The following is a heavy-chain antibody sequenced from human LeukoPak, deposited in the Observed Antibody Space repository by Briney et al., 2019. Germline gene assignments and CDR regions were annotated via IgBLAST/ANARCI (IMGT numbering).Heavy chain of an antibody. D-gene: IGHD6-13*01. V-gene: IGHV4-31*03. CDR1: DGSIGSGGYY. CDR3: ARDYSSSSRNWFDP. Sequence: PSETLSLTCTVSDGSIGSGGYYWSWIRQHPGKGLEWIGYIYYSGSTYYNPSLKSRVTISVDTSKNQFSLKLSSVTAADTAVYYCARDYSSSSRNWFDPWGQGTLVTVSS. CDR2: IYYSGST. J-gene: IGHJ5*02.